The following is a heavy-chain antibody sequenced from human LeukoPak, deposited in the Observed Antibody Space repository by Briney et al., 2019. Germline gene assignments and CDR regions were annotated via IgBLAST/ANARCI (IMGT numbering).Heavy chain of an antibody. V-gene: IGHV1-69*01. CDR3: ARDQAVAGIYYFDY. D-gene: IGHD6-19*01. J-gene: IGHJ4*02. CDR2: IIPILGTA. CDR1: GGTFSSYA. Sequence: GSSVKVSCKASGGTFSSYAISWVRQAPGQGLEWMGGIIPILGTANYAQKFQGRVTITADESTSTAYMELSSLRSEDTAVYYCARDQAVAGIYYFDYWGQGTLVNVSS.